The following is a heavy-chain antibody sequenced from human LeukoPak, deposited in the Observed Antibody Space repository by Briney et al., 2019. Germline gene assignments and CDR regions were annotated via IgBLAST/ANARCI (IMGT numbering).Heavy chain of an antibody. J-gene: IGHJ3*02. CDR3: ARDHVRNNAFDI. V-gene: IGHV4-30-4*08. CDR1: GGSISSGDYY. Sequence: SETLSLTCTVSGGSISSGDYYWSWIRQPPGKGLEWIGYIYYSGSTYYNPSLKSRVTISVDTSKNQFSLKLSSVTAADTAVYYCARDHVRNNAFDIWGQGTMVTVSS. D-gene: IGHD1-14*01. CDR2: IYYSGST.